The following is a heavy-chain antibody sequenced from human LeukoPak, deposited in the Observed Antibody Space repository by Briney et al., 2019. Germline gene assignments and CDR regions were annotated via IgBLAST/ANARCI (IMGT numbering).Heavy chain of an antibody. CDR2: IYSGGST. D-gene: IGHD3-22*01. J-gene: IGHJ6*03. CDR1: GFTVSSNY. Sequence: GGSLRLSCAASGFTVSSNYLSGVRQAPGKGLEWVSVIYSGGSTYYADSVKGRFTISRDNSKNTLYLQMNSLRAEDTAVYYCARGQYDSSGYLGGRYYYYYMDVWGKGTTVTVSS. V-gene: IGHV3-53*01. CDR3: ARGQYDSSGYLGGRYYYYYMDV.